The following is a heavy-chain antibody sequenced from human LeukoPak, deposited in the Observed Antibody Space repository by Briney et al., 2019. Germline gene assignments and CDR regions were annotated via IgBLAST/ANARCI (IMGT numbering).Heavy chain of an antibody. J-gene: IGHJ6*02. V-gene: IGHV5-51*01. CDR2: IYPGDSDT. Sequence: GESLKISCKGSGYSFTSYWIGWVRQMPGTGLEWMGIIYPGDSDTRYSPSFQGQVTISADKSISTAYLQWSSLKASDTAMYYCARHGGHYSNPRRGGMDVWGQGTTVTVSS. CDR3: ARHGGHYSNPRRGGMDV. CDR1: GYSFTSYW. D-gene: IGHD4-11*01.